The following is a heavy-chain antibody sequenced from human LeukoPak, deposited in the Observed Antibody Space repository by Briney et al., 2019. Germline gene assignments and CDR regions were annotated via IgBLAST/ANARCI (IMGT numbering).Heavy chain of an antibody. Sequence: PSETLSLTCTVSGGSISSGSYYWGWIRQPPGKGLEWIGSIYYSGSTYYNPSLKSRVTISVDMSKNQFSLKLSSVTAADTAVYFCARRFCSNGVCYRSAFDIWGQGTMVTVSS. J-gene: IGHJ3*02. V-gene: IGHV4-39*07. CDR1: GGSISSGSYY. CDR2: IYYSGST. CDR3: ARRFCSNGVCYRSAFDI. D-gene: IGHD2-8*01.